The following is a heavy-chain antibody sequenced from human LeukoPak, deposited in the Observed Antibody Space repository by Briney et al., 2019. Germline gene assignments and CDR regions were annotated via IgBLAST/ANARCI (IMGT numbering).Heavy chain of an antibody. J-gene: IGHJ4*02. CDR3: TTGDSGYQFDY. V-gene: IGHV3-15*01. CDR2: IKSKTDAGTT. Sequence: PGGSLRLSCAASGFTLSHAWMTWVRQAPGKGLEWVGRIKSKTDAGTTDYAAPVKGRFTISRDDSADTLYLQMDSLKSEDTGVYYCTTGDSGYQFDYWGQGTLVTVSS. CDR1: GFTLSHAW. D-gene: IGHD5-12*01.